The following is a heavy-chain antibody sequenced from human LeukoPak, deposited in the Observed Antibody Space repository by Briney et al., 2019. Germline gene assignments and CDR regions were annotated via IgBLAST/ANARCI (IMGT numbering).Heavy chain of an antibody. Sequence: GGSLRLSCAASGFTFSTYSMNRVRQAPGRGLEWVSYISSSSSTIYYADSVKGRFTISRDNAKNSLYLQMNSLRAEDTAVYYCARDDVVVVPAARRNFDYWGQGTLVTVSS. CDR2: ISSSSSTI. CDR3: ARDDVVVVPAARRNFDY. D-gene: IGHD2-2*01. CDR1: GFTFSTYS. J-gene: IGHJ4*02. V-gene: IGHV3-48*01.